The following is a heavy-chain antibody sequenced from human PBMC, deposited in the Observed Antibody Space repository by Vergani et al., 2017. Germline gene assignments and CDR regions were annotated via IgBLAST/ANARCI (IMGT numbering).Heavy chain of an antibody. J-gene: IGHJ4*02. CDR3: ARLVDSSGSQTTQFDY. D-gene: IGHD3-22*01. CDR2: IYPGDSDT. Sequence: EVQLVQSGAEVKTPGESLTISCKGSGYSFTSYWIAWVRQMPGKGLEWMGIIYPGDSDTRYSPPFQGQVTISADRSISTAYLQWSSLKASDTAMYYCARLVDSSGSQTTQFDYWGQGTLVTVSS. CDR1: GYSFTSYW. V-gene: IGHV5-51*03.